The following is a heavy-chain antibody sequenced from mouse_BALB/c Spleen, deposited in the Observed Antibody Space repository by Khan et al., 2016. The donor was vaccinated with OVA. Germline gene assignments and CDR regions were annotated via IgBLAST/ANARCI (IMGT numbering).Heavy chain of an antibody. J-gene: IGHJ3*01. CDR2: ISTGDTT. CDR3: ARDSWFVY. V-gene: IGHV5-6-5*01. CDR1: GFTFSNYA. Sequence: EVQGVESGGGLVKPGGSLKVSCAASGFTFSNYAMSWVRQTPEKRLEWVASISTGDTTYYPDSVKGRFTISRDNARNILYLQMSSLRYDDTAMYYCARDSWFVYWGQGTLVTVSA.